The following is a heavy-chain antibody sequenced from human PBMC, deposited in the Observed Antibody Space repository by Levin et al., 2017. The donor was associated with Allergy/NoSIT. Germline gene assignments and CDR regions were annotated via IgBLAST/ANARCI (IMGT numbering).Heavy chain of an antibody. Sequence: GESLKISCKASGYTFTGYYMHWVRQAPGQGLEWMGWVNPNSGGTNYVQKFQGRVTMTRDTSISTAYMELSRLRSDDTAVYYCARDQGTIFGVVTLFDYWGQGTLVTVSS. D-gene: IGHD3-3*01. CDR1: GYTFTGYY. CDR3: ARDQGTIFGVVTLFDY. V-gene: IGHV1-2*02. J-gene: IGHJ4*02. CDR2: VNPNSGGT.